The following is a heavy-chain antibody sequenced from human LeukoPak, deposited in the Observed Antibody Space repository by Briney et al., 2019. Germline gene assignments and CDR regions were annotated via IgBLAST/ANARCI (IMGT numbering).Heavy chain of an antibody. Sequence: KDGESLKISCEGFGYTFTNYWIGWVRQLPGKGLEWMGIIYPGDSDTRYSPSFQGQVTISADKSISTAYLQWSSLKASDTAMYYCATGRSYYYDSSGYYPMDFDYWGQGTLVTVSS. CDR1: GYTFTNYW. J-gene: IGHJ4*02. CDR2: IYPGDSDT. V-gene: IGHV5-51*01. D-gene: IGHD3-22*01. CDR3: ATGRSYYYDSSGYYPMDFDY.